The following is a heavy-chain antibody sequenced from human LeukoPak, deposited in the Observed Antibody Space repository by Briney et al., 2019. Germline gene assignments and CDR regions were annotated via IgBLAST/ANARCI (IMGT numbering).Heavy chain of an antibody. CDR3: ARGARRIDTTMVDYYYYYYMDV. J-gene: IGHJ6*03. CDR2: ISHSGST. CDR1: GGSFSGYY. V-gene: IGHV4-34*01. D-gene: IGHD5-18*01. Sequence: SETLSLTCAVYGGSFSGYYWTWIRQPPGEGLEWIGEISHSGSTNYNPSLKSRVTISVDTSTSQFSLKVSSVTAADTAIYYCARGARRIDTTMVDYYYYYYMDVWDKGTTVTVSS.